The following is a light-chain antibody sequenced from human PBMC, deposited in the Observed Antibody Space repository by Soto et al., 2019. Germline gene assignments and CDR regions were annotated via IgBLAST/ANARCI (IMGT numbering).Light chain of an antibody. CDR3: TSYTTSATFV. V-gene: IGLV2-14*03. J-gene: IGLJ3*02. Sequence: QSALTQPASVSGSPGQSITLSCTGTSSDVGGYNYVSWYQQHPGKVPKLIIYDVSNRPSGVSNRSSGSKSRNTASLTISGVQAEDEADYYCTSYTTSATFVFGGGTKLTVL. CDR2: DVS. CDR1: SSDVGGYNY.